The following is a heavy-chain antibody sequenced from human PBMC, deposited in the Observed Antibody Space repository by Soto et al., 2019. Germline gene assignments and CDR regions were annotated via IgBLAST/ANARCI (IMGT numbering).Heavy chain of an antibody. Sequence: SCKASGFTFSSYWMSWVRQAPGKGLEWVANIKQDGSEKYYVDSVKGRFTISRDNAKNSLYLQMNSLRAEDTAVYYCAREDYLDAFDIWGQGTMVTVSS. CDR3: AREDYLDAFDI. V-gene: IGHV3-7*03. J-gene: IGHJ3*02. CDR2: IKQDGSEK. CDR1: GFTFSSYW. D-gene: IGHD3-16*01.